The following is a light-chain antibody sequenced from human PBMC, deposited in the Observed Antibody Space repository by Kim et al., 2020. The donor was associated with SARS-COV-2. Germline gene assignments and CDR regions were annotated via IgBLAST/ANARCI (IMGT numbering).Light chain of an antibody. CDR3: QQANSFPLT. Sequence: ASVGDRATITCRASPSIGTWLAWYQQKPGRAHRLLMYTASTLQRGVPARFSVSGSGTDFILTSSSLQPEDFATYYCQQANSFPLTFGGRTKVEIK. J-gene: IGKJ4*01. CDR1: PSIGTW. V-gene: IGKV1-12*01. CDR2: TAS.